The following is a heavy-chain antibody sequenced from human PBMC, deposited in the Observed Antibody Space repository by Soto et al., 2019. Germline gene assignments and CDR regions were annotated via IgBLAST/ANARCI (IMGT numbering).Heavy chain of an antibody. CDR3: ATYPRGRGYYYGMDV. V-gene: IGHV1-69*12. CDR1: GGTFSSYA. D-gene: IGHD1-26*01. CDR2: IIPIFGTA. J-gene: IGHJ6*02. Sequence: QVQLVQSGAEVKKPGSSVKVSCKASGGTFSSYAISWVRQAPGQGLEWMGGIIPIFGTANYAQKFQGRVTITADESTSTAYMALSSLRSEDTAVYYCATYPRGRGYYYGMDVWGQGTPVTVSS.